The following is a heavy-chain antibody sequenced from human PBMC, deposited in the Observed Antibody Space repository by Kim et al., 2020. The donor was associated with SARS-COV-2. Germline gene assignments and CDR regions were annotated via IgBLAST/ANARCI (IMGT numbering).Heavy chain of an antibody. V-gene: IGHV3-23*01. CDR3: AKVENYDCWSGYYTSANWFDP. Sequence: RFTISRDNSKNTLYLQMNSLRAEDTAVYYCAKVENYDCWSGYYTSANWFDPWGQGTLVTVSS. D-gene: IGHD3-3*01. J-gene: IGHJ5*02.